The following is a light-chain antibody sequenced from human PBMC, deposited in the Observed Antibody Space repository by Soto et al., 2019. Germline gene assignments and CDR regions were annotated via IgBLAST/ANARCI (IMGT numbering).Light chain of an antibody. CDR3: QQHNNWPLT. J-gene: IGKJ4*01. CDR2: GAS. Sequence: EIVMTQSPATLSVSPGERATLSCRASQSVSSNLAWYQQKPGQAPRLLVYGASTRATGIPARFSGSGSGTHFTLTISSLRSEDVAVYYCQQHNNWPLTFGGGTKVEIK. CDR1: QSVSSN. V-gene: IGKV3-15*01.